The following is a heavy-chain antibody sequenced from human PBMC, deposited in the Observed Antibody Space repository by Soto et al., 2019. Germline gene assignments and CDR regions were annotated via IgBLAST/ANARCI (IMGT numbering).Heavy chain of an antibody. CDR1: GFTFSSYS. V-gene: IGHV3-21*01. CDR3: ARVMSGQVVPAALFDC. Sequence: EVQLVESGGGLVKPGGSLRLSCAASGFTFSSYSMNWVRQAPGRGLEWVSSISSSSSYIYYADSVKGRFTISRDNAKNSLYLQMNSLRAEDTAVYYCARVMSGQVVPAALFDCWGQGTLVTVSS. J-gene: IGHJ4*02. CDR2: ISSSSSYI. D-gene: IGHD2-2*01.